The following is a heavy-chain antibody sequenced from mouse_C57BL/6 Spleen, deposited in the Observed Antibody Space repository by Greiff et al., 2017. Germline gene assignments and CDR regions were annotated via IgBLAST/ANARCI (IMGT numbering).Heavy chain of an antibody. CDR3: AREDNCLDY. CDR1: GFTFSSYG. J-gene: IGHJ2*01. CDR2: ISSGGSYT. V-gene: IGHV5-6*01. Sequence: EVNVVESGGDLVKPGGSLKLSCAASGFTFSSYGMSWVRQTPDKRLEWVATISSGGSYTYYPDSVKGRFTISRDNAKNTLYLQMSSLKSEDTAMYYCAREDNCLDYWGQGTTLTVSS.